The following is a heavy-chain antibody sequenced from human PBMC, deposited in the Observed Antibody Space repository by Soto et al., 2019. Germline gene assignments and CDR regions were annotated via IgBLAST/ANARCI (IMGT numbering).Heavy chain of an antibody. CDR1: GGSISSGDYY. J-gene: IGHJ4*02. V-gene: IGHV4-31*03. CDR3: ARVKRGDHFDY. CDR2: IYYSGST. Sequence: PSETLSLTCTVSGGSISSGDYYWSWIRQHPGKGLEWIGYIYYSGSTYDNPSLKSRVTISVDTSKNQFSRKLIPVTAADTAVYYWARVKRGDHFDYGGQGTLVTVSS.